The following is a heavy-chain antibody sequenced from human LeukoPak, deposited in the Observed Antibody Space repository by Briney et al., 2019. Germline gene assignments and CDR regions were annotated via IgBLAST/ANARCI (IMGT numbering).Heavy chain of an antibody. D-gene: IGHD6-13*01. J-gene: IGHJ4*02. CDR2: ISSSSSTI. V-gene: IGHV3-48*01. CDR3: ARGGTAAGHRDYFDY. CDR1: GFTFSCYS. Sequence: GGSLRLSCAASGFTFSCYSMNWVGQAPGKGLEWVAYISSSSSTIYYADSVKGRFTISRDNAKTSLYLQMNSLRAEDTAVYYCARGGTAAGHRDYFDYWGQGTLITVSS.